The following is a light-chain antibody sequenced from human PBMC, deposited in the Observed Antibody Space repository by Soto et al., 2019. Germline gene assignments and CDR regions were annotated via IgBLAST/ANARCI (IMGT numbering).Light chain of an antibody. Sequence: QSVLTQPPSVSAAPGQRVTISCSGSSSNIGNNVVNWYQQLPGKAPKLLIYYDDLLSSGVSDRFSGSKSGTSASLAISGLQSEDEADYYCTAWDDSLNGGLFGGGTKLTVL. J-gene: IGLJ3*02. V-gene: IGLV1-36*01. CDR3: TAWDDSLNGGL. CDR1: SSNIGNNV. CDR2: YDD.